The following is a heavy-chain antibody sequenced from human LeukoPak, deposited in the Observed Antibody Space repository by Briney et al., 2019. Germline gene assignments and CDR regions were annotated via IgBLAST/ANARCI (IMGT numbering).Heavy chain of an antibody. CDR1: GYTFTSYG. Sequence: ASVKVSCKASGYTFTSYGITWVRQAPGQGLEWMAWISAPNGNTNYAQKLQGRVTLTTDTSTSTAYMELRSLRSDDTAVYYCARGEDYGDHMLNYWGQGTLVTVCS. V-gene: IGHV1-18*01. CDR3: ARGEDYGDHMLNY. J-gene: IGHJ4*02. CDR2: ISAPNGNT. D-gene: IGHD4-17*01.